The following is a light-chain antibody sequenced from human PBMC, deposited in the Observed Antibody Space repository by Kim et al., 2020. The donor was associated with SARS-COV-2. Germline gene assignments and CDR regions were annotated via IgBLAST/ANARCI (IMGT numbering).Light chain of an antibody. CDR3: AAWDDRLSGVL. CDR1: SSTVGGNT. J-gene: IGLJ2*01. CDR2: ANN. Sequence: QSVLTQPPSASGTPGQRVTISCSGSSSTVGGNTVNWYQQLPGTAPKLLIFANNQRPSGVPDRFSGSKSGTSASLAISGLQSEDEAVYYCAAWDDRLSGVLFGGGTKVTVL. V-gene: IGLV1-44*01.